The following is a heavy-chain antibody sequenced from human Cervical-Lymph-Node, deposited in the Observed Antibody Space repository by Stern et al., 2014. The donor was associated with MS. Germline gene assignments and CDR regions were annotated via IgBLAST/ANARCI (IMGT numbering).Heavy chain of an antibody. J-gene: IGHJ4*02. D-gene: IGHD3-10*01. Sequence: VQLVESGGGLVKPGGSLRLSCAASGLTFSDYYMNWIRQVPGKGLEWIAYISSRDGTIFYADSVKGRFTISRDNAKQSLYLQMNSLRVEDTAVYYCARAGGSTEDFWGQGTLVTVSS. CDR1: GLTFSDYY. V-gene: IGHV3-11*01. CDR2: ISSRDGTI. CDR3: ARAGGSTEDF.